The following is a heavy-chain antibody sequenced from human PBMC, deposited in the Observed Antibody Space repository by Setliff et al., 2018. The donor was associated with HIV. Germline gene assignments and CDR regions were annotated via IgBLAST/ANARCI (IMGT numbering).Heavy chain of an antibody. J-gene: IGHJ4*01. CDR3: ARTEDYSFGDAPFDY. CDR1: GGSISSSNW. V-gene: IGHV4-4*02. Sequence: LSLTCAVSGGSISSSNWWSWVRQPPGKGLEWIGEIYHGGSTNYNPSLKSRVTISVDKSKNQFSLKLSSVTAADTAVYYCARTEDYSFGDAPFDYWGHGTLVTVSS. D-gene: IGHD5-18*01. CDR2: IYHGGST.